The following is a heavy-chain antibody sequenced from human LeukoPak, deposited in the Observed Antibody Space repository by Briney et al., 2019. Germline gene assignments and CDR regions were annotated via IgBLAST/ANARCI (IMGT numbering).Heavy chain of an antibody. J-gene: IGHJ4*02. Sequence: GGSLRLSCAASGFTFSSYDMTWVRQAPGKGLEWVSAISGSGGSTYYADSVKGRFTISRDNSKNTLYLQMNSLRAEDTAVYYCAKAYDSSGYYSTLGYWGQGTLVTVSS. V-gene: IGHV3-23*01. D-gene: IGHD3-22*01. CDR2: ISGSGGST. CDR3: AKAYDSSGYYSTLGY. CDR1: GFTFSSYD.